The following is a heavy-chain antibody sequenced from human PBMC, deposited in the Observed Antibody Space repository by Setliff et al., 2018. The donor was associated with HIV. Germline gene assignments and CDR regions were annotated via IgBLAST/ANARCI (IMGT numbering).Heavy chain of an antibody. J-gene: IGHJ6*03. D-gene: IGHD2-21*01. CDR1: GYAFTSYA. Sequence: ASVKVSCKASGYAFTSYAMHWVRQAPGQRLEWMGWINAGNGNTKYSQKFQGRVTITRDTSASTAYMGLSSLRSEDTAVYYCARLSIPAYYYMDVWGKGTTVTVSS. CDR2: INAGNGNT. CDR3: ARLSIPAYYYMDV. V-gene: IGHV1-3*01.